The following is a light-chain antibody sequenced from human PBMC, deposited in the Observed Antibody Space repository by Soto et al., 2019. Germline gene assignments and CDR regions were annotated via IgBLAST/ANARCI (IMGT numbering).Light chain of an antibody. CDR1: SSDIGAYAY. J-gene: IGLJ1*01. V-gene: IGLV2-14*01. Sequence: QSALTQPASVSGSPGQSITISCTGTSSDIGAYAYVSWYQQYPGRVPKLLIHEVTNRPSGVSDRFSGSKSGNTASLTISGLQTEGESDYYCSSHAGSSAFYVFGTGTKVSVL. CDR3: SSHAGSSAFYV. CDR2: EVT.